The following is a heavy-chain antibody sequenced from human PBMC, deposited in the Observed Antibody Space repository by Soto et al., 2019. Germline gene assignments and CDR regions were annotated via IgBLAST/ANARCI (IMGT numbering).Heavy chain of an antibody. CDR2: ISAYNGNT. CDR1: GYTFTSYG. D-gene: IGHD3-16*02. CDR3: ARGVMITFGGVIVQPNYYYYYYMDV. V-gene: IGHV1-18*01. Sequence: ASVKVSCKASGYTFTSYGISWVRQAPGQGLEWMGWISAYNGNTNYAQKLQGRVTMTTDTSTSTAYMELRSLRSDDTAVYYCARGVMITFGGVIVQPNYYYYYYMDVWGKGTTVTVSS. J-gene: IGHJ6*03.